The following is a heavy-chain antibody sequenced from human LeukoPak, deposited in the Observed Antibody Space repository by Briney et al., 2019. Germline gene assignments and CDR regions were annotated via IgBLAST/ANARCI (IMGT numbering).Heavy chain of an antibody. CDR2: IKHSGNT. V-gene: IGHV4-34*01. J-gene: IGHJ6*04. Sequence: PSETLSLTCAVYGGSFKDYYWSWIRQSPGKGLEWFGEIKHSGNTNYNPSLKSRVTISIDTSKNQFFLNLTSVTAADTAVYFCAGAKWFGGMDVWGKGTTVTVSS. CDR3: AGAKWFGGMDV. D-gene: IGHD3-10*01. CDR1: GGSFKDYY.